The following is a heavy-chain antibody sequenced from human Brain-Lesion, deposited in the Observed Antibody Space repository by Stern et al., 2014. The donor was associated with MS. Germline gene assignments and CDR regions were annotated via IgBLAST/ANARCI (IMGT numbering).Heavy chain of an antibody. V-gene: IGHV3-7*01. CDR3: ARMDRGNYDFWSGSYDYWFDS. Sequence: EMQLVESGGGLVQPGGSLRLSWVASGFTFSNYWLSWVRQAPGKGLEWVATIKEDGFGKYYVGSLKGRFTISRDDAKNSLYLQMNSLRVEDTAVFYCARMDRGNYDFWSGSYDYWFDSWGQGTLVTVSS. CDR2: IKEDGFGK. D-gene: IGHD3-3*01. CDR1: GFTFSNYW. J-gene: IGHJ5*01.